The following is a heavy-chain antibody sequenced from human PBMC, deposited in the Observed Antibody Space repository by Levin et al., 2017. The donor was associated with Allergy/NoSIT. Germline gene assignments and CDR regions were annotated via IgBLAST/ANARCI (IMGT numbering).Heavy chain of an antibody. CDR2: ISSSSSYM. CDR1: GFTFSSYS. J-gene: IGHJ4*02. V-gene: IGHV3-21*01. D-gene: IGHD4/OR15-4a*01. Sequence: GGSLRLSCAASGFTFSSYSMTWVRQAPGKGLEWVSSISSSSSYMHYADSVKGRFTISRDNAKNSLYLQMNSLRAEDTAVYYCATNKVLYPMTHYKYWGQGTLVTVSS. CDR3: ATNKVLYPMTHYKY.